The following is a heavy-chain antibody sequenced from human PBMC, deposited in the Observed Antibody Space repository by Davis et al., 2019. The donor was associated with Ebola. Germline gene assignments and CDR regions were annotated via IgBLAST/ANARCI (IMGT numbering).Heavy chain of an antibody. CDR3: ARLYSGSYYNWFDP. V-gene: IGHV4-59*01. J-gene: IGHJ5*02. D-gene: IGHD1-26*01. Sequence: MPSETLSLTCTVSGGSISSYYWSWIRQPPGKGLEWIGYNYYSGSTNYNPSLKSRVTISVDTSKNQFSLKLSSVTAADTAVYYCARLYSGSYYNWFDPWGQGTLVTVSS. CDR1: GGSISSYY. CDR2: NYYSGST.